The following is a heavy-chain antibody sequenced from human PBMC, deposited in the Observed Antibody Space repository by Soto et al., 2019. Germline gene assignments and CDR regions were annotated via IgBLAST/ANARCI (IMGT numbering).Heavy chain of an antibody. V-gene: IGHV1-18*01. CDR2: ISAYNGNT. CDR3: ATPPPYYYDSSGYPYTT. D-gene: IGHD3-22*01. J-gene: IGHJ5*02. CDR1: GGTFSSYA. Sequence: ASVKVSCKASGGTFSSYAISWVRQAPGQGLEWMGWISAYNGNTNYAQKLQGRVTMTTDTSTSTAYMELRSLRSDDTAVYYCATPPPYYYDSSGYPYTTWGQGTLVTVSS.